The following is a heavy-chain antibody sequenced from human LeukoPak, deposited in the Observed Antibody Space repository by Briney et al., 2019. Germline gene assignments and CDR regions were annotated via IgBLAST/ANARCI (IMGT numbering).Heavy chain of an antibody. J-gene: IGHJ2*01. CDR3: AKDREDSAMISGVFDL. CDR1: GFTFTSYA. V-gene: IGHV3-23*01. CDR2: ISGSGGHT. Sequence: GGSLRLSCTASGFTFTSYAMTWARQAPGKGLEGVSGISGSGGHTYNADSVEGRFTISRDNSKNTVSLQLSSLRVEDTAVYFCAKDREDSAMISGVFDLWGRGTLVTVSS. D-gene: IGHD5-18*01.